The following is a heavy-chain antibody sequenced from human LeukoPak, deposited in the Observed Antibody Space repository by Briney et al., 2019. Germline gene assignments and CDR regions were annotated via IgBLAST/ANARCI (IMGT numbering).Heavy chain of an antibody. J-gene: IGHJ4*02. CDR3: ACYGIAPPY. D-gene: IGHD2-15*01. Sequence: GGSLRLSCAASGFTFSSYWMHWVRQAPGKGLVWVSDINNDESSTSYADSVRGRFTISRDNAKNTLYLQMNSLRTEDTAVYYCACYGIAPPYWGQGTLVTVSS. CDR2: INNDESST. V-gene: IGHV3-74*01. CDR1: GFTFSSYW.